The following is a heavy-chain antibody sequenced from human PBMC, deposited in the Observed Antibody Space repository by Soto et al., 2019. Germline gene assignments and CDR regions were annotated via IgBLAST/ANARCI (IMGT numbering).Heavy chain of an antibody. CDR2: IIPIFGTA. J-gene: IGHJ6*02. CDR3: ARDWSLGYCTNGVCNYYYYGMDV. CDR1: GGTFSSYA. V-gene: IGHV1-69*13. Sequence: SVKVSCKASGGTFSSYAISWVRQAPGQGLEWMGGIIPIFGTANYAQKFQGRVTITADESTSTAYMELSSLRSEDTAVYYCARDWSLGYCTNGVCNYYYYGMDVCGQRTTVTVSS. D-gene: IGHD2-8*01.